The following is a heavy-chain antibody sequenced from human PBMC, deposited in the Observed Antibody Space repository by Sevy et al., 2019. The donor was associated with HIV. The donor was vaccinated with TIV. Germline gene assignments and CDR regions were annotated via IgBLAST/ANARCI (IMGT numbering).Heavy chain of an antibody. CDR3: AKESGGDRGRGVVPAAMRYFDY. D-gene: IGHD2-2*01. J-gene: IGHJ4*02. Sequence: GGSLRLSCAASGFTFSSYAMSWVRQAPGKGLEWVSAISGSGGSTYYADSVKGRFTISRDNSKNMLYLQMNSLRAEDTAVYYCAKESGGDRGRGVVPAAMRYFDYWGQGTLVTVSS. CDR2: ISGSGGST. CDR1: GFTFSSYA. V-gene: IGHV3-23*01.